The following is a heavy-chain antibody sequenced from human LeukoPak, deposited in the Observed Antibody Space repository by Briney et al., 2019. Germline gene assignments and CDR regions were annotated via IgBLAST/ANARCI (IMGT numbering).Heavy chain of an antibody. J-gene: IGHJ4*02. D-gene: IGHD6-19*01. CDR1: GYSFTRYW. V-gene: IGHV5-51*01. CDR3: ARLQYSSAWGDYFDY. Sequence: GESLKISCKGSGYSFTRYWIGWVRQVPGKGLEWMGIIYPGDSDTRYSPSFQGQVTISADKSISTAYLQWSSLKASDTAIYYCARLQYSSAWGDYFDYWGQGTLVTVSS. CDR2: IYPGDSDT.